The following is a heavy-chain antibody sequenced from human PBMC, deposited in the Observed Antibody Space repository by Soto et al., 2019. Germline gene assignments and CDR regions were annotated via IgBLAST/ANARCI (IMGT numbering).Heavy chain of an antibody. CDR1: GGSISSGDYY. Sequence: TLSLTCTVSGGSISSGDYYWSWIRQPPGKGLEWIGYIYYSGSTYYNPSLKSRVTISVDTSKNQFSLKLSSVTAADTAVYYCARPGEGGNGMDVWGQGTTVTVSS. CDR2: IYYSGST. CDR3: ARPGEGGNGMDV. J-gene: IGHJ6*02. D-gene: IGHD3-16*01. V-gene: IGHV4-30-4*01.